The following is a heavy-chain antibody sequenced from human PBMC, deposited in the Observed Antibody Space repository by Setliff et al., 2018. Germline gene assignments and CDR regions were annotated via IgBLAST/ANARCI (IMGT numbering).Heavy chain of an antibody. CDR2: IYYSGST. CDR1: GGSISSSSYY. CDR3: ARILPTYCRDGPCKVGALDI. D-gene: IGHD1-26*01. V-gene: IGHV4-39*07. J-gene: IGHJ3*02. Sequence: PSETLSLTCTVSGGSISSSSYYWGWIRQPPGKGLEWIGSIYYSGSTYYNPSLKSRVTISVDTSKNQFSLKLSSVTAADTAVYYCARILPTYCRDGPCKVGALDIWGQGTMVTVSS.